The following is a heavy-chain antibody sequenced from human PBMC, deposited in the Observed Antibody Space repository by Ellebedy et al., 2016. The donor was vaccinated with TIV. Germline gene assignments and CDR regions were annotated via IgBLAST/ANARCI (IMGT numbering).Heavy chain of an antibody. J-gene: IGHJ4*02. Sequence: MPSETLSLTCAVSGGSLSGYYWSWIRQPPGKGLEWIGEIVHTGATNYNPSLKSRVSISQDTSKSQFSLQLSSVAAADTAVYYCARHAGNAEYAFDFWGQGSPVTVSS. CDR2: IVHTGAT. V-gene: IGHV4-34*12. CDR3: ARHAGNAEYAFDF. CDR1: GGSLSGYY. D-gene: IGHD2-2*01.